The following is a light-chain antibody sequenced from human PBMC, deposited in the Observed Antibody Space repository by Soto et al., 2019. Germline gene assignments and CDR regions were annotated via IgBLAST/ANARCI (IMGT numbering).Light chain of an antibody. Sequence: EIVLTQSPGTLSLSPGERATISCRASQSVSSSYLAWYQQKPGQAPRLLIYGASSRATGIPDRFSGSGSGTEFTLTISRLEPEDFAVYYCQQYDSSPLTFGRGTKVEIK. CDR3: QQYDSSPLT. CDR2: GAS. V-gene: IGKV3-20*01. CDR1: QSVSSSY. J-gene: IGKJ1*01.